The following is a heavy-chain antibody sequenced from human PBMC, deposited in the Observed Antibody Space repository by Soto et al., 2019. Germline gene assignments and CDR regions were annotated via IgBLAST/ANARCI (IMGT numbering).Heavy chain of an antibody. CDR3: ARSRGGNSWLDY. D-gene: IGHD2-21*02. J-gene: IGHJ4*02. V-gene: IGHV4-31*03. CDR1: GGSISSGGYY. Sequence: SETLSLTCTVSGGSISSGGYYWSWIRQHPGKGLEWIGYIYYSGSTYYSPSLKSRVTISVDTSKNQFSLKLSSVTAADTAVYYCARSRGGNSWLDYWGQGTLVTVSS. CDR2: IYYSGST.